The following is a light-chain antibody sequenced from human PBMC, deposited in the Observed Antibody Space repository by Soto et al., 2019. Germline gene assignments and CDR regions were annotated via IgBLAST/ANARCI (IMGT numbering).Light chain of an antibody. J-gene: IGKJ1*01. Sequence: EIVMTQSPATLSVSLGERATLSCRASQSVSSNLAWYQQKPGQAPGLLIYGASTRATGIPVRFSGSGSGTEFTLTISSLQSEDFAVYYCQQYNNWVRTFGQGTKVEIK. CDR2: GAS. V-gene: IGKV3D-15*01. CDR1: QSVSSN. CDR3: QQYNNWVRT.